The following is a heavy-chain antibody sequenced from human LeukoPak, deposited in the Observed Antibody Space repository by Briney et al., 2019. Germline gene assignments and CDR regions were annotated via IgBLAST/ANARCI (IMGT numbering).Heavy chain of an antibody. V-gene: IGHV1-2*04. Sequence: ASVKVSCKASGYTFTGYYMHWVRQAPGQGLEWMGWINPNSGGTNYAQKFQGWVTMTRDTSISTAYMELSRLRSDDTAVYYCAKDQSDYGDYPPYYYFGYWGQGTLVTVSS. D-gene: IGHD4-17*01. J-gene: IGHJ4*02. CDR3: AKDQSDYGDYPPYYYFGY. CDR2: INPNSGGT. CDR1: GYTFTGYY.